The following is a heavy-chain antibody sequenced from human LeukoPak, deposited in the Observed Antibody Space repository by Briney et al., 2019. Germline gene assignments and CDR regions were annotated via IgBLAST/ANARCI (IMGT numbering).Heavy chain of an antibody. CDR1: GFTFSSYT. CDR2: ISGSGGST. D-gene: IGHD3-10*01. J-gene: IGHJ4*02. CDR3: AKGSTMVRGYYFDY. V-gene: IGHV3-23*01. Sequence: GGCLRLSCAASGFTFSSYTMSWVRQAPGKGLEWVSAISGSGGSTYYADSVKGRVTISRDNSKNTLYLQMNSLRAEDTAVYYCAKGSTMVRGYYFDYWGQGTLVTVSS.